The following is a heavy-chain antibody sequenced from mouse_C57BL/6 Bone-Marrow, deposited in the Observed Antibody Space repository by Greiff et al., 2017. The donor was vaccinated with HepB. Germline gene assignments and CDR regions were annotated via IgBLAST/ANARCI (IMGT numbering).Heavy chain of an antibody. Sequence: EVMLVESGGGLVKPGGSLKLSCAASGFTFSAYGMHWVRQAPEKGLEWVAYISSGSSTIYYADTVKGRFTISRDNAKNTLFLQMTSLRSEDTAMYYCARRDAQAFDYWGQGTTLTVSS. J-gene: IGHJ2*01. CDR1: GFTFSAYG. CDR2: ISSGSSTI. CDR3: ARRDAQAFDY. D-gene: IGHD3-2*02. V-gene: IGHV5-17*01.